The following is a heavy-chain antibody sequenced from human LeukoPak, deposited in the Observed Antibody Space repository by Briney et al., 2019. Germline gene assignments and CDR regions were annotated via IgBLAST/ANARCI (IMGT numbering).Heavy chain of an antibody. CDR2: INHSGST. CDR3: ARTTTSDAFDI. CDR1: GGSFSGYY. Sequence: SETLSLTCAVYGGSFSGYYWSWIRQPPGKGLEWIGEINHSGSTNYNPSLKSRVTISVDTSKNQFSLKLSSVTAADTAIYYCARTTTSDAFDIWGQGTMVTVSS. V-gene: IGHV4-34*01. D-gene: IGHD1-1*01. J-gene: IGHJ3*02.